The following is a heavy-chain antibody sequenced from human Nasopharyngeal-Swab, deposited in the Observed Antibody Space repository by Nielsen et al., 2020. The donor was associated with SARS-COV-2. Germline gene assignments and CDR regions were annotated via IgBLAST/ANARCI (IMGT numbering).Heavy chain of an antibody. V-gene: IGHV4-61*02. J-gene: IGHJ4*02. Sequence: SETLSLTCTVSGGSISSGSYYWSWIRQSAGKGLEWIGRIYTSGSTNYNPSLKSRVTISVDTSKNQFSLKLSSVTAADTAVYYCARGSRGYYFDYWGQGTLVTVSS. CDR3: ARGSRGYYFDY. D-gene: IGHD2-15*01. CDR2: IYTSGST. CDR1: GGSISSGSYY.